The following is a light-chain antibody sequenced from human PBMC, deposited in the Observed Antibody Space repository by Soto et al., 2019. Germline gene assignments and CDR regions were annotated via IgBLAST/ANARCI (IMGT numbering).Light chain of an antibody. V-gene: IGLV2-11*01. CDR2: DVS. CDR1: SSDVGGYNY. Sequence: QSALTQPRSVSGSPGQSVTISCTGTSSDVGGYNYVSWYQQHPGKAPKLMIYDVSKRPSGIPDRLSGSKSGNTASLTISGLQAEVEADYYCCSYAGSNTSVFGGGTKLTVL. CDR3: CSYAGSNTSV. J-gene: IGLJ3*02.